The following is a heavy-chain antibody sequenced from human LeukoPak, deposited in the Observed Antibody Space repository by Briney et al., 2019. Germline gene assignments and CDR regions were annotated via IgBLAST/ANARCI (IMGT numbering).Heavy chain of an antibody. CDR2: INSDGSST. CDR1: GFTFTSYA. D-gene: IGHD4-11*01. Sequence: GGSLRLSCAASGFTFTSYAMSWVRQAPGKGLVWVSRINSDGSSTTYADSVKGRFTISRDNAKNTLYLQMNSLRAEDTAVYYCARDRTYTMDVWGQGTTVTVSS. CDR3: ARDRTYTMDV. V-gene: IGHV3-74*01. J-gene: IGHJ6*02.